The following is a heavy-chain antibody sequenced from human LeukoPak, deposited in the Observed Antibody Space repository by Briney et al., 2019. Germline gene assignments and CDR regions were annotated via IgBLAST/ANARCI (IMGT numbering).Heavy chain of an antibody. CDR3: ARLTRIAAPDY. D-gene: IGHD6-13*01. V-gene: IGHV4-59*08. CDR1: GGSISSYY. J-gene: IGHJ4*02. Sequence: PSETLSLTCTVSGGSISSYYWSWIRQPPGKGLEWIGYIYYSGSTNYNPSLKSRVTISVDTSKNQFSLKLTSVTAADTAVYYCARLTRIAAPDYWGQGTLVTVSS. CDR2: IYYSGST.